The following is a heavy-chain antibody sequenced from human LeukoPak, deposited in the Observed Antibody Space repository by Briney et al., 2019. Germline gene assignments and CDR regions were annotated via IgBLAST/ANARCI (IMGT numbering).Heavy chain of an antibody. CDR1: GNTFSGYD. Sequence: ASVKVSCKDSGNTFSGYDINWVRQATGQGLEWIGWMNPNGGNTNSAQRFQGRVTMTWDTSISTAYMELSSLRSDDTAVYYCARSIILVRGVIIGGREGGMDVWGQGTTVTVSS. CDR2: MNPNGGNT. J-gene: IGHJ6*02. D-gene: IGHD3-10*01. V-gene: IGHV1-8*01. CDR3: ARSIILVRGVIIGGREGGMDV.